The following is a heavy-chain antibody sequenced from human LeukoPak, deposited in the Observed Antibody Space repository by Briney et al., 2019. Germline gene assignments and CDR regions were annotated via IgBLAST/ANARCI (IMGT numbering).Heavy chain of an antibody. Sequence: PGGSLRLSCAASGFLFSNYWMQWVRQAPGKGLEWVANIRQDGGETYYVDSVKGRFTISRDNAQNSLYLQMTSLRVEDMAVYYCAELGITMIGGVWGKGTTVTISS. J-gene: IGHJ6*04. V-gene: IGHV3-7*01. D-gene: IGHD3-10*02. CDR3: AELGITMIGGV. CDR2: IRQDGGET. CDR1: GFLFSNYW.